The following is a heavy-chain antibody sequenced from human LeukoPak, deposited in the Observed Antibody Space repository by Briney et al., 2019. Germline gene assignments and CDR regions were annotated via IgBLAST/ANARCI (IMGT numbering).Heavy chain of an antibody. CDR3: ARGCSSTSCPVDY. CDR1: GGCISSGDYY. D-gene: IGHD2-2*01. J-gene: IGHJ4*02. V-gene: IGHV4-30-4*01. CDR2: IYYSGST. Sequence: PSQTLSLTCTVSGGCISSGDYYWSWIRQPPGKGLEWIGYIYYSGSTYYNPSLKSRVTISVDTSKNQFSLKLSSVTAADTAVYYCARGCSSTSCPVDYWGQGTLVTVSS.